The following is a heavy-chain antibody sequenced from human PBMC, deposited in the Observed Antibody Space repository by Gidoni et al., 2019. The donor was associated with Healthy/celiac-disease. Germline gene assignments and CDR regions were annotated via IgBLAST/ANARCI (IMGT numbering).Heavy chain of an antibody. Sequence: EVQLLESGGGLVQPGGSLRLSCAASGFTFSSYAMRWVRQAPGKGLEWVSAISGSGGSTYYADSVKGRFTISRDNSKNTLYLQMNSLRAEDTAVYYCAKDVQGGQDAFDIWGQGTMVTVSS. CDR2: ISGSGGST. D-gene: IGHD6-6*01. J-gene: IGHJ3*02. CDR3: AKDVQGGQDAFDI. CDR1: GFTFSSYA. V-gene: IGHV3-23*01.